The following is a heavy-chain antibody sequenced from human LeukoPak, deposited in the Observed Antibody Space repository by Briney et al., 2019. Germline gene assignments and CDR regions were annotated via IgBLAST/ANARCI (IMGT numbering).Heavy chain of an antibody. CDR2: INSDATRP. J-gene: IGHJ4*01. CDR1: GFTFSDYW. V-gene: IGHV3-74*01. Sequence: GGSLRLSCAASGFTFSDYWMHWVRQAPGEGLVWVSRINSDATRPSYADSVKGRFTISRDNSKGTVSLQMYSLRVEDTAVYYCATQFYASGNYYSPIHYWGHGTLVTVSS. CDR3: ATQFYASGNYYSPIHY. D-gene: IGHD2/OR15-2a*01.